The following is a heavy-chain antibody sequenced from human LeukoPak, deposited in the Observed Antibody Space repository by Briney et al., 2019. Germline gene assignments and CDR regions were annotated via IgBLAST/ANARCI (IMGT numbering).Heavy chain of an antibody. CDR3: ARMVGGYSDVHFDH. D-gene: IGHD2-15*01. Sequence: ASVKVSCKTSGYTFTSYGISWVRQAPGQGLEWMGWISAYNGDTNSAQSLQGRVTITTDTSTSTAYMELRSLRSDDTAVYYCARMVGGYSDVHFDHWGQGTLVTVSS. J-gene: IGHJ4*02. CDR1: GYTFTSYG. CDR2: ISAYNGDT. V-gene: IGHV1-18*01.